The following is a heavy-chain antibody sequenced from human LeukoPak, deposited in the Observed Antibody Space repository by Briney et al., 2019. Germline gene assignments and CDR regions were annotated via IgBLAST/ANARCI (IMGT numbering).Heavy chain of an antibody. V-gene: IGHV3-23*01. D-gene: IGHD3-10*02. CDR3: AELGITMIGGV. Sequence: PGGSLRLSCAASGFTFSSYAMSWVRQAPGKGLEWVSAISGSGDYTYYAESVRGRFTISRDNSRNTVYLQMNSLRAEDTAVYYCAELGITMIGGVWGKGTTVTISS. CDR1: GFTFSSYA. J-gene: IGHJ6*04. CDR2: ISGSGDYT.